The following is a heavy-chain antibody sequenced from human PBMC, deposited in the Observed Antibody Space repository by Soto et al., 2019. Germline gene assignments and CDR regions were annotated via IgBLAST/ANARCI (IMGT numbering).Heavy chain of an antibody. CDR3: AREQQTTSLKGSGAFDI. D-gene: IGHD1-7*01. Sequence: SVKVSCKASGGTFSSYAISWVRQAPGQGLEWMGGIIPIFGTANYAQKFQGRVTITADESTSTAYMELSSLRSEDTAVYYCAREQQTTSLKGSGAFDICGQGTMVTVSS. V-gene: IGHV1-69*13. CDR1: GGTFSSYA. CDR2: IIPIFGTA. J-gene: IGHJ3*02.